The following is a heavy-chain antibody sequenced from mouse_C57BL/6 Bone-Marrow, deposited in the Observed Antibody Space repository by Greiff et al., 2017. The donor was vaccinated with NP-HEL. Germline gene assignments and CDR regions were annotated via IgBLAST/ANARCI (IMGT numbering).Heavy chain of an antibody. J-gene: IGHJ1*03. CDR3: ARSDPLYYYGSRSHWYFDV. V-gene: IGHV1-64*01. D-gene: IGHD1-1*01. CDR2: IHPNSGST. Sequence: QVQLQQPGAELVKPGASVKLSCKASGYTFTSYWMHWVKQRPGQGLEWIGMIHPNSGSTNYNEKFKSKATLTVDKSSSTAYMQLSSLTSEDSAVYYCARSDPLYYYGSRSHWYFDVWGTGTTVTVSS. CDR1: GYTFTSYW.